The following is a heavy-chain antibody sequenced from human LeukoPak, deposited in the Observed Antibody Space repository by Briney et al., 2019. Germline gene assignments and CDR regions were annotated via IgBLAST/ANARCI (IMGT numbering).Heavy chain of an antibody. Sequence: ASVKVSCKASGYTLTSYYMHWVRQAPGQGLEWMGIINPSGGSTSYAQKFQGRVTMTRDMSTSTVYMELSSLRSEDTAVYYCARDVDTDNFDYWGQGTLVTVSS. CDR3: ARDVDTDNFDY. J-gene: IGHJ4*02. CDR2: INPSGGST. V-gene: IGHV1-46*01. CDR1: GYTLTSYY. D-gene: IGHD5-18*01.